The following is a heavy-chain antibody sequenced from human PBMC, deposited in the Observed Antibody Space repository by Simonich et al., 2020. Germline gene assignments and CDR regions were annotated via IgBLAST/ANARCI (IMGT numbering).Heavy chain of an antibody. CDR2: NSSSSSYI. CDR1: GFTFSSYS. Sequence: EVQLVESGGGLVKPGGSLRLSCAASGFTFSSYSMNWVRQAPVNGLGWVSSNSSSSSYIYYADSVKGRFTISRDNAKNSLYLQMNSLRAEDTAVYYCARGIVGASGAFDIWGQGTMVTVSS. D-gene: IGHD1-26*01. V-gene: IGHV3-21*01. CDR3: ARGIVGASGAFDI. J-gene: IGHJ3*02.